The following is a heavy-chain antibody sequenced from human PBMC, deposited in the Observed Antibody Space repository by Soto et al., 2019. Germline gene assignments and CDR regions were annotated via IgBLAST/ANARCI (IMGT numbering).Heavy chain of an antibody. Sequence: EVQLVESGGDLVQPGGSLRLSGVASGFTFSPYWMSWVRQSPGKGLEWVATRNNDGSEKYYAESVKGRFTIYRDNAKDSLSLQLSSLRAEDTSISDCARGSNQDYWGQGTLVAVSS. J-gene: IGHJ4*02. V-gene: IGHV3-7*03. CDR1: GFTFSPYW. CDR2: RNNDGSEK. CDR3: ARGSNQDY.